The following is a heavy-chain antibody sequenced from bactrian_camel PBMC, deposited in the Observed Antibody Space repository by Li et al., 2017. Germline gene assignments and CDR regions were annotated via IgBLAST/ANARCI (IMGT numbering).Heavy chain of an antibody. V-gene: IGHV3S53*01. D-gene: IGHD2*01. CDR2: VTGSGGAT. Sequence: HVQLVESGGGSVEAGGSLTLSCAYSEDAYRRRTLGWIRQAAGKEREAVAAVTGSGGATMYADSVRGRFTITRKNLEGVVVLQMNNLKPEDTAIYYCAASKSPTCGGRPSSSLSFGYWGRGTQVTFS. CDR1: EDAYRRRT. CDR3: AASKSPTCGGRPSSSLSFGY. J-gene: IGHJ6*01.